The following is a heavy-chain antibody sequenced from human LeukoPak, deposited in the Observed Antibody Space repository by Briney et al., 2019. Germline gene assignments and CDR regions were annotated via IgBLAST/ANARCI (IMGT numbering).Heavy chain of an antibody. CDR3: ARVYYGLINWFDP. J-gene: IGHJ5*02. CDR1: GYTFTSYA. V-gene: IGHV1-3*01. CDR2: INAGNGNT. D-gene: IGHD3-10*01. Sequence: GASVNVSCKASGYTFTSYAMHWVRQAPGQRLEWMGWINAGNGNTKYSQKFQGRVTITRDTSASTAYMELSSLRSEDTAVYYCARVYYGLINWFDPWGQGTLVTVSS.